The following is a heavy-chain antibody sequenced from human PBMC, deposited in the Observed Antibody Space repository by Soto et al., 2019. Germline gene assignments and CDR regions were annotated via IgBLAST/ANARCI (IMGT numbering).Heavy chain of an antibody. CDR2: INSGGNT. CDR1: GFDASVNY. CDR3: VRENYYYGMDV. Sequence: EVQLVESGGTLVQPGGSLRLSCAASGFDASVNYMTWVRQAPVKGLEWVSAINSGGNTFYADSVKGRFTISRDNSKNTLYLQMNSLRVEDTAMYYWVRENYYYGMDVWGQGTAVTVSS. J-gene: IGHJ6*02. V-gene: IGHV3-66*01.